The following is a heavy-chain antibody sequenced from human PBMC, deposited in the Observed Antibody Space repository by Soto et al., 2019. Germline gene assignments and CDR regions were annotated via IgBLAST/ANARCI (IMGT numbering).Heavy chain of an antibody. Sequence: QVQLQQSGPGLVKPSQTLSLTCAISGDSVSSNSAAWNWIRQSPSRGLEWLGRAYYRSQWYYDSAVSVRIRITVIPDTPKNQFSLQLNSVTPEDTAVYYCTKQKGDSRTYNGMAVWGHGTTVTVSS. J-gene: IGHJ6*02. D-gene: IGHD2-21*02. CDR1: GDSVSSNSAA. CDR2: AYYRSQWYY. CDR3: TKQKGDSRTYNGMAV. V-gene: IGHV6-1*01.